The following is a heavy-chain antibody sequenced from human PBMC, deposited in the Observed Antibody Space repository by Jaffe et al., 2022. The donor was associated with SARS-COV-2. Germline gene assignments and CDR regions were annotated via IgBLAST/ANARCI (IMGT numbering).Heavy chain of an antibody. V-gene: IGHV1-2*06. Sequence: QVQLVQSGAEVKKPGASVKVSCKASGYTFADYHMHWVRQAPGQGLEWMGRIDPKSGGTNFAQKFQGRVTVTRDTSMNTAYMELSRLTSDDTAIYYCARMYCGGECYPGGWFDPWGQGTLVTVCS. D-gene: IGHD2-21*01. CDR2: IDPKSGGT. J-gene: IGHJ5*02. CDR1: GYTFADYH. CDR3: ARMYCGGECYPGGWFDP.